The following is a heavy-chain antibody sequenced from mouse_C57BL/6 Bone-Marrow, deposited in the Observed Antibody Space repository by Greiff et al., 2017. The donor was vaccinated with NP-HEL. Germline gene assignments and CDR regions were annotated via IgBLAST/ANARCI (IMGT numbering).Heavy chain of an antibody. J-gene: IGHJ3*01. CDR1: GYTFTSYD. Sequence: QVQLQQPGPELVKPGASVKLSCKASGYTFTSYDINWVKQRPGQGLEWIGWISPRDGSTRHKEKFKGKATLTVDTSSSTAYMERHSLTSEDSAVYFCALDSSGLWFAYWGQGTLVTVSA. CDR3: ALDSSGLWFAY. V-gene: IGHV1-85*01. CDR2: ISPRDGST. D-gene: IGHD3-2*02.